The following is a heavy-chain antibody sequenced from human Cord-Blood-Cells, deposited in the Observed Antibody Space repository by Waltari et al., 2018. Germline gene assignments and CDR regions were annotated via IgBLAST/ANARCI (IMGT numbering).Heavy chain of an antibody. CDR2: ISGSGGST. Sequence: TFSSYAMSWVRQAPGKGLEWVSAISGSGGSTYYADSVKGRFTISRDNSKNTLYLQMNSLRAEDTAVYYCAKDTARVPSVLRFLEWLIKGWDYWGQGTLVTVSS. J-gene: IGHJ4*02. CDR1: TFSSYA. D-gene: IGHD3-3*01. V-gene: IGHV3-23*01. CDR3: AKDTARVPSVLRFLEWLIKGWDY.